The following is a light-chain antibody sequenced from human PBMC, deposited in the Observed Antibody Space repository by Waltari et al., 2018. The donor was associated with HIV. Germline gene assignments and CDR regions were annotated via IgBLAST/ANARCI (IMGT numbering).Light chain of an antibody. CDR2: GRN. CDR3: NSRDSSNKHVI. V-gene: IGLV3-19*01. Sequence: SSELTQDPAVSVALGPTVRITCQGDRLRNSYATWYQKKPGQAPLLVIFGRNNRPSGIPDRFSGSNSGNTASLTITGTQAEDEADYYCNSRDSSNKHVIFGGGTRLTVL. J-gene: IGLJ2*01. CDR1: RLRNSY.